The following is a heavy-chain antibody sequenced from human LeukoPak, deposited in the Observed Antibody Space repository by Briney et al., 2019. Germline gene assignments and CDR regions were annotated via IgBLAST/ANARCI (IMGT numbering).Heavy chain of an antibody. CDR3: ARHVYGSANYYMDV. J-gene: IGHJ6*03. CDR1: GGSISSYY. V-gene: IGHV4-4*07. D-gene: IGHD3-10*01. CDR2: IYTSGST. Sequence: PSETLSLTCTVSGGSISSYYWSWIRQPAGKGLEWIGRIYTSGSTNYNPSLKSRVTISVDTSKNQFSLKLSSVTAADTAVYYCARHVYGSANYYMDVWGKGTTVTISS.